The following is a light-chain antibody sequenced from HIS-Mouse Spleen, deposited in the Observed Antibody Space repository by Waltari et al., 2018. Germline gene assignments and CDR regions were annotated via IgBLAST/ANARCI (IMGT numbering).Light chain of an antibody. CDR1: RPHIGNHY. Sequence: QSVLTQPPSVSAAPGQKVTTPCSGPRPHIGNHYLPLYQQLPGTAPKLLIYDNNKRPSGIPDRFSGSKSGTSATLGITGLQTGDEADYYCGTWDSSLSAGVFGGGTKLTVL. CDR3: GTWDSSLSAGV. CDR2: DNN. J-gene: IGLJ3*02. V-gene: IGLV1-51*01.